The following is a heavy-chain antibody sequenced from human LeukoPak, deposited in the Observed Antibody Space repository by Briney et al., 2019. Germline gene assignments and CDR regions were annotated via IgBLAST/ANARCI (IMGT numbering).Heavy chain of an antibody. CDR1: GFTFSSCW. CDR3: ARAPSEIGGYYPEYFRH. CDR2: IKSDGST. Sequence: GGSLRLSCAASGFTFSSCWMHWVRQAPGKGLVWVSRIKSDGSTNYADSVKGRFTISRDNAKNTVSLQMNSLRTEDTGVYYCARAPSEIGGYYPEYFRHWGQGTLVTVSS. J-gene: IGHJ1*01. D-gene: IGHD3-22*01. V-gene: IGHV3-74*01.